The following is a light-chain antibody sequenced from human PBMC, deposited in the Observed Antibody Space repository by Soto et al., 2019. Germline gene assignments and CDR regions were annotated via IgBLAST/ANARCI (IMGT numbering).Light chain of an antibody. V-gene: IGKV3-20*01. CDR3: QQYGSSFWT. CDR1: QPFSSSY. Sequence: EIVLTQSPGTLSLSPGERATLSCRASQPFSSSYLAWYQQKPGQAPRLLMYGASSRASGVPDRFSGSGSGTDFTLTISRLEPEDFAVYYCQQYGSSFWTFGQGTKVEIK. CDR2: GAS. J-gene: IGKJ1*01.